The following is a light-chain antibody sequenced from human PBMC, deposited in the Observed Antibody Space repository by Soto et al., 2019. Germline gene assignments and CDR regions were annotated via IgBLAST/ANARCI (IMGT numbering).Light chain of an antibody. Sequence: DIQTTQFPSTLSASVGDRVTITCRASQSISSWLAWYQQKPGKAPNLMIYKASSLESGVPSRFSGSGSGTEFTLTISSLQPDDFATYYCQQYNSYSTFGQGTKVDIK. CDR2: KAS. CDR1: QSISSW. CDR3: QQYNSYST. J-gene: IGKJ1*01. V-gene: IGKV1-5*03.